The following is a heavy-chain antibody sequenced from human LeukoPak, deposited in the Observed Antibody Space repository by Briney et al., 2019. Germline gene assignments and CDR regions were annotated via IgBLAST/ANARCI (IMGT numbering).Heavy chain of an antibody. V-gene: IGHV4-39*01. J-gene: IGHJ4*02. Sequence: SETLSLACTVSGVSISSSNSYWGWIRQPPGKGLEWIGSIYYSGNTYYNASLKSQVSISIDTSKNRFSLKLTSVTAADTAVYYCARQTGSGLFILPGGQGTLVTVSS. CDR3: ARQTGSGLFILP. CDR1: GVSISSSNSY. CDR2: IYYSGNT. D-gene: IGHD3/OR15-3a*01.